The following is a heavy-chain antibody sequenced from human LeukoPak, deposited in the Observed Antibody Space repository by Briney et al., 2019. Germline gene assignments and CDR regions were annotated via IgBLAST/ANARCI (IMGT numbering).Heavy chain of an antibody. CDR1: GFTFDDYA. J-gene: IGHJ6*03. D-gene: IGHD1-26*01. Sequence: TGGSLRLSCAASGFTFDDYAMHWVRQAPGKGLEWVSGISWNSGSIGYADSVKGRFTISRDNARNSLYLQMNSLTAEDTAVYYCARDPYSGAYGDTYYYYMGVWGKGTTVTISS. CDR2: ISWNSGSI. V-gene: IGHV3-9*01. CDR3: ARDPYSGAYGDTYYYYMGV.